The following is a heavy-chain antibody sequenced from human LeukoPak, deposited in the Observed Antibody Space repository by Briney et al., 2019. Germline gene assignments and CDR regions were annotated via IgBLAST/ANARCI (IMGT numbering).Heavy chain of an antibody. CDR3: ATGNYGSGSIDY. CDR1: GGSISSGGYY. Sequence: TLSLTCTVSGGSISSGGYYWSWIRQHPGKGLEWIGYIYYSGSTYYNPSLKSRVTISVDTSKNQFSLKLSSVTAADTAVYYCATGNYGSGSIDYWGQGTLVTVSS. V-gene: IGHV4-31*03. D-gene: IGHD3-10*01. J-gene: IGHJ4*02. CDR2: IYYSGST.